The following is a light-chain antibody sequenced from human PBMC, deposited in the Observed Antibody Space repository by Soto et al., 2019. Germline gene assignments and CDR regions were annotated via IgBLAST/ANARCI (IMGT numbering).Light chain of an antibody. Sequence: EIVLTQSPGNLSLSPGERTTLSCRASQSVRSTYLAWYQQRPGQAPRLLIYGATSRATGIPDRFQGSGSGTDFTLTISRLEPEDFAVYFCQQYGSTPLTFGQGTKVEIK. V-gene: IGKV3-20*01. J-gene: IGKJ1*01. CDR1: QSVRSTY. CDR2: GAT. CDR3: QQYGSTPLT.